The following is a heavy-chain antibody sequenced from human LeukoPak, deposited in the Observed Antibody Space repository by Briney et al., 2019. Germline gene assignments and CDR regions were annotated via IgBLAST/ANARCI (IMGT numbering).Heavy chain of an antibody. CDR3: ARDRRLGYCSSTSCTYNWFDP. V-gene: IGHV4-31*01. J-gene: IGHJ5*02. Sequence: SQALSLTCTVSGGSISSGGYYWSWIRQHPGKGLEWIGYIYYSGSTYYNPSLKSQVTISVDTSKNQFSLKLSSVTAADTAVYYCARDRRLGYCSSTSCTYNWFDPWGQGTLVTVSS. CDR1: GGSISSGGYY. D-gene: IGHD2-2*01. CDR2: IYYSGST.